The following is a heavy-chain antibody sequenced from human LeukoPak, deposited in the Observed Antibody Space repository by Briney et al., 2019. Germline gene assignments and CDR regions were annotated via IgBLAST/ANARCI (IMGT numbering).Heavy chain of an antibody. D-gene: IGHD3-22*01. V-gene: IGHV3-30*04. J-gene: IGHJ4*02. CDR1: EFTFSNYA. Sequence: GGSLRPSCVGSEFTFSNYAMSWVRQAPGKGLEWVAFISNNGRNKDYADSVKGRFTISRDNSKNTLYLQVNSLRPEDTAVYYCTRDLSGHYSIDYWGQGTLVTVSS. CDR3: TRDLSGHYSIDY. CDR2: ISNNGRNK.